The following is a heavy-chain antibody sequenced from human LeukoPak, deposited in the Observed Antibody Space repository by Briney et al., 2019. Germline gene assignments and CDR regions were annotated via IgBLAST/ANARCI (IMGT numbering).Heavy chain of an antibody. J-gene: IGHJ4*02. Sequence: HPGXSLILSCAASGFTFSTYAMSWVRQAPGKGLEWVSAISGSGGNTYYADSVKGRFTISRDNSKNTLYLQMNSLRAEDTAVYYCAPLGSTVDYWGQGTLVTVSS. V-gene: IGHV3-23*01. CDR2: ISGSGGNT. CDR3: APLGSTVDY. CDR1: GFTFSTYA.